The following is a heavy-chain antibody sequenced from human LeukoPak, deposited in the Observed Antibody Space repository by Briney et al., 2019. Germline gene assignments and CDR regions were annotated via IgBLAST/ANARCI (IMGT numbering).Heavy chain of an antibody. CDR2: INPNSGVT. D-gene: IGHD3-10*01. J-gene: IGHJ6*03. Sequence: ASVKVSCKASGYPFTGYYMHCVRQAPGQGLEWMVWINPNSGVTNYAQSFQGRVTLTRDTSISTAYMELSRLRSDDTGVYYCARPAGSGIYYYYMDVWGKGTTVTVSS. CDR3: ARPAGSGIYYYYMDV. CDR1: GYPFTGYY. V-gene: IGHV1-2*02.